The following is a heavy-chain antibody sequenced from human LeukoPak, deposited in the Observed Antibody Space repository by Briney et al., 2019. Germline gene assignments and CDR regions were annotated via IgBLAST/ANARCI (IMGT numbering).Heavy chain of an antibody. CDR2: INHSGST. CDR3: ARGKGAAALGLRDY. J-gene: IGHJ4*02. V-gene: IGHV4-34*01. Sequence: SETLSLTCAVSGGSFSGYYWSWIRQPPGKGLEWIGEINHSGSTNYNPSLKSRVTISVDTSKNQFSLKLSSVTAADTAVYYCARGKGAAALGLRDYWGQGTLVTVSS. D-gene: IGHD6-13*01. CDR1: GGSFSGYY.